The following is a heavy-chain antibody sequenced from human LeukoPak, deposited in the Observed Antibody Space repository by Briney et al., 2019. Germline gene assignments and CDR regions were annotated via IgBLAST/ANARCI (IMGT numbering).Heavy chain of an antibody. CDR1: GFTFSSYW. CDR2: ISGSGGST. D-gene: IGHD6-19*01. Sequence: PGGSLRLSCAASGFTFSSYWMSWVRQAPGKGLEWVSAISGSGGSTYYADSVKGRFTISRDNSKNTLYLQMNSLRAEDTAVYYCAKAPNGVAGTSLVGYFDYWGQGTLVTVSS. V-gene: IGHV3-23*01. CDR3: AKAPNGVAGTSLVGYFDY. J-gene: IGHJ4*02.